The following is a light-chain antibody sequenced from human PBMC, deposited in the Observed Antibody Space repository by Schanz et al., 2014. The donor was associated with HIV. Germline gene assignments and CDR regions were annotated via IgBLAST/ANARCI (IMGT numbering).Light chain of an antibody. CDR3: SSLSTSGAPV. CDR2: EVN. Sequence: QSALTQPPSASGSPGQSVTISCTGTSSDVGGYNYVSWYQQHPGKAPKLMIYEVNKRPSGVSNRFSGSKSGNTASLTISGLQAEDEADYYCSSLSTSGAPVFGTGTKLTVL. CDR1: SSDVGGYNY. V-gene: IGLV2-14*01. J-gene: IGLJ1*01.